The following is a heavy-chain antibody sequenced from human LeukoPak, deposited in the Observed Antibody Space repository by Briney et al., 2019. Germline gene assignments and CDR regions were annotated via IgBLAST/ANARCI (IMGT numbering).Heavy chain of an antibody. V-gene: IGHV3-21*01. D-gene: IGHD1-26*01. J-gene: IGHJ4*02. Sequence: PGGSLRLSCAASGFTFNSYSMNWVRQAPGKGLEWVSSISSSSSYIYYADSVKGRFTISRDNAKNSLYLQINSPRVEDTAVYYCASLAGGYFFDHWGQGTLVTVSS. CDR3: ASLAGGYFFDH. CDR1: GFTFNSYS. CDR2: ISSSSSYI.